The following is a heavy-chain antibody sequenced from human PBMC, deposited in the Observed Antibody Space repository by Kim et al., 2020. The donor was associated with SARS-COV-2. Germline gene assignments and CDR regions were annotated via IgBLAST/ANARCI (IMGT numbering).Heavy chain of an antibody. Sequence: DYADSVKGRFTISGDNGANSLYLQMNNLRPEDTALYYCAKGGGSGTYSGDLWGQGTLVTVSS. CDR3: AKGGGSGTYSGDL. V-gene: IGHV3-9*01. D-gene: IGHD3-10*01. J-gene: IGHJ4*02.